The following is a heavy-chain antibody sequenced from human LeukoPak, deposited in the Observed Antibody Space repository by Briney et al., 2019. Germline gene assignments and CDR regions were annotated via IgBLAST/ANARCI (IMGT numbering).Heavy chain of an antibody. D-gene: IGHD4-17*01. V-gene: IGHV4-59*01. CDR1: GGSLNSNC. Sequence: PSETLSLTCTVSGGSLNSNCWSWIRQPPGKGLEWIGFIYDSGSTKYNPSLKSRVTISVDTSKNQFSLNLSSVTAADTAVYFCARKTTVTTTYALDIWGQGTMVTVPS. CDR3: ARKTTVTTTYALDI. J-gene: IGHJ3*02. CDR2: IYDSGST.